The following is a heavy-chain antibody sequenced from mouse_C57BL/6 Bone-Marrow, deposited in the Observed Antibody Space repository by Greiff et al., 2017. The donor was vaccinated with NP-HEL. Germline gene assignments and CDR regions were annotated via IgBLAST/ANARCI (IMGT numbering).Heavy chain of an antibody. V-gene: IGHV1-53*01. CDR3: ARELDYYALRAWFAY. CDR2: INPSNGGT. J-gene: IGHJ3*01. Sequence: QVQLQQPGTELVKPGASVKLSCKASGYTFTSYWMHWVKQRPGQGLEWIGNINPSNGGTNYNEKFKSKATLTVDKSSSTAYMQLSSLTSDDSAVYYCARELDYYALRAWFAYWGQGTLVTVSA. D-gene: IGHD1-1*01. CDR1: GYTFTSYW.